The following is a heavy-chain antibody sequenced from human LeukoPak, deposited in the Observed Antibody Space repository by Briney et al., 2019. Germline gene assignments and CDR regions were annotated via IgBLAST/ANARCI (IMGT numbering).Heavy chain of an antibody. J-gene: IGHJ4*02. D-gene: IGHD3-10*01. CDR2: IYHSGST. CDR1: GGSISSSNW. CDR3: RHYYGSGSIRED. V-gene: IGHV4-4*02. Sequence: SETLSLTCAVSGGSISSSNWWSWVRQPPGKGLEWIGEIYHSGSTNYNPSLKSRVTISVDKSKNQFSLKLSSVTAADTAVYSCRHYYGSGSIREDWRQGTMLTVPS.